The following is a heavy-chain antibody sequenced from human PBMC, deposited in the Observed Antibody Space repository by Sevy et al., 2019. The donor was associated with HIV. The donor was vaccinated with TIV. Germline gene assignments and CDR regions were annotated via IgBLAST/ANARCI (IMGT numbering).Heavy chain of an antibody. Sequence: ASVKVSCKVSGYTLTELSMHWVRQAPGKGLEWMGGFDPEDGETIYAPKFQGRVTMTQDTSTDKAYMELSSLRSDDTAVYYCATMEYFYDSSAYLSGDYWGQGTLVTVSS. CDR3: ATMEYFYDSSAYLSGDY. D-gene: IGHD3-22*01. V-gene: IGHV1-24*01. CDR2: FDPEDGET. J-gene: IGHJ4*02. CDR1: GYTLTELS.